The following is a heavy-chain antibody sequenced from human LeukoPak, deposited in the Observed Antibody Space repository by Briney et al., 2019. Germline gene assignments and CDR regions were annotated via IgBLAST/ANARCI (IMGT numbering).Heavy chain of an antibody. J-gene: IGHJ4*02. CDR3: ARGLRFLEWLLLDY. CDR1: GYTFTSYG. CDR2: ISAYNGNT. D-gene: IGHD3-3*01. Sequence: ASVKVSCKASGYTFTSYGIGWVRQAPGQGLEWMGWISAYNGNTNYAQKLQGRVTMTTDTSTSTAYMELRSLRSDDTAVYYCARGLRFLEWLLLDYWGQGTLVTVSS. V-gene: IGHV1-18*01.